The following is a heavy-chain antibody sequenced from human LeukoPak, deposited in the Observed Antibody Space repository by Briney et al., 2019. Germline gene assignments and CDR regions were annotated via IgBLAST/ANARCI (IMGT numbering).Heavy chain of an antibody. CDR1: GYTFSNYW. J-gene: IGHJ5*02. Sequence: RGESLQISCQGSGYTFSNYWIGWVRQLPGKGLEWMGIIYPGDSDTRYSPSFQGQVTISADKSISTAYLQWSSLKASDTAIYYCARRADYGDYLVDPWGQGTLVTVSS. CDR3: ARRADYGDYLVDP. CDR2: IYPGDSDT. V-gene: IGHV5-51*01. D-gene: IGHD4-17*01.